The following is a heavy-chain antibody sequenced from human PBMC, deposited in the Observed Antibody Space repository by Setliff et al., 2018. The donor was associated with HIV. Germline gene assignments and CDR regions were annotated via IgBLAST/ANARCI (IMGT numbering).Heavy chain of an antibody. CDR3: AKDPTSHWGYYMDL. CDR1: GFTFSSYG. CDR2: ISYDGRNK. V-gene: IGHV3-30*18. Sequence: LSLSCAASGFTFSSYGMHWVRQAPGKGLEWVAVISYDGRNKYYADSVKGRLTISRDNSKNTLNLQMNSLRPEDTAVYHCAKDPTSHWGYYMDLWGKGTTVTVSS. D-gene: IGHD7-27*01. J-gene: IGHJ6*03.